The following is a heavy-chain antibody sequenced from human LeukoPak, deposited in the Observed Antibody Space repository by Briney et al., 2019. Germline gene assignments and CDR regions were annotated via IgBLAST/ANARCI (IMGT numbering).Heavy chain of an antibody. CDR3: AKTNWGAFDI. Sequence: SETLSLTCNVSGGSISSYYWSWIRQPAGKGLEWIGRINTSGTSNYNPSLRSRVTMSVDTSKNLFSLKLSSMTAADTAVYYCAKTNWGAFDIWGQGTMVTVSS. D-gene: IGHD7-27*01. CDR2: INTSGTS. V-gene: IGHV4-4*07. J-gene: IGHJ3*02. CDR1: GGSISSYY.